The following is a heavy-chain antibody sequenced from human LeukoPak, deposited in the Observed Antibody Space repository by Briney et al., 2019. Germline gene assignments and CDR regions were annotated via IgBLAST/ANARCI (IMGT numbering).Heavy chain of an antibody. CDR1: GGSISSSSYY. Sequence: PSETLSLTCTVSGGSISSSSYYWGWTRQPPGKGLEWIGSIYYTANTYYNSPLKSRVTISVDTSKNQFSLKLSSVTAADSAVYYCARRDHYDSSGYFDYWGQGTLVTVSS. CDR2: IYYTANT. CDR3: ARRDHYDSSGYFDY. D-gene: IGHD3-22*01. J-gene: IGHJ4*02. V-gene: IGHV4-39*01.